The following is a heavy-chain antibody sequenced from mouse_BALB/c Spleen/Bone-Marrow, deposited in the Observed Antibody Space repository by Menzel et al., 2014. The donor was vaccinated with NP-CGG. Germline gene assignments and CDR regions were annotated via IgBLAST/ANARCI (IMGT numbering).Heavy chain of an antibody. Sequence: QVQLQQSGAELVKPGASVKLSCKASGYTFTSYYLYWVKQRPGQGLEWIGEINPSNGGTNFNERFKSKASLTVDKSSSTAYMQLNSLTSEDSAVYYCTRRSLLSDHYSMDYWGQGTSVTGSP. CDR1: GYTFTSYY. D-gene: IGHD6-1*01. CDR3: TRRSLLSDHYSMDY. J-gene: IGHJ4*01. V-gene: IGHV1S81*02. CDR2: INPSNGGT.